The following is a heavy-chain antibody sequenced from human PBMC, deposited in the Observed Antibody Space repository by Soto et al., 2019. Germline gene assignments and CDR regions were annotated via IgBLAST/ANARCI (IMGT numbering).Heavy chain of an antibody. CDR1: GGTFSSYA. Sequence: ASVKVSCKASGGTFSSYAISWVRQAPGQGLEWMGGVMPIFGTANYAQKFQGRVTIIADKSTSTAYMELSSLRSEDTAVYYCARDRAPGYGSTYYYYGMDVWGQGTTVTVSS. V-gene: IGHV1-69*06. CDR3: ARDRAPGYGSTYYYYGMDV. J-gene: IGHJ6*02. D-gene: IGHD6-19*01. CDR2: VMPIFGTA.